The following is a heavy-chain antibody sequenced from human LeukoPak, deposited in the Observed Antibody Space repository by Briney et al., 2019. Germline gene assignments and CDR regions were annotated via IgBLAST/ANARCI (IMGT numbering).Heavy chain of an antibody. J-gene: IGHJ4*02. D-gene: IGHD4-17*01. CDR3: VVWKGDYTVDY. CDR2: INHSGST. V-gene: IGHV4-34*01. Sequence: SETLSLTCAVYGGSFSGYYWSWIRQPPGKGLEWIGEINHSGSTNYNPSLKSRVTISVDTSKNQFSLKLSSVTAADTAVYYCVVWKGDYTVDYWGQGTLVTVSS. CDR1: GGSFSGYY.